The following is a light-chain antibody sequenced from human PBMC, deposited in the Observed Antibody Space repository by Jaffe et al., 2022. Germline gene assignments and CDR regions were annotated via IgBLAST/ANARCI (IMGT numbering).Light chain of an antibody. CDR1: QDISNF. V-gene: IGKV1-33*01. CDR2: DAS. J-gene: IGKJ1*01. Sequence: DIQMTQSPSSLSASIGDTVTITCQASQDISNFLNWYQQKPGKAPKLLIYDASTLERGVPSRFSGSGSVTDFTFTISSLQPEDIATYYCQQYDNLPRTFGQGTRVEMK. CDR3: QQYDNLPRT.